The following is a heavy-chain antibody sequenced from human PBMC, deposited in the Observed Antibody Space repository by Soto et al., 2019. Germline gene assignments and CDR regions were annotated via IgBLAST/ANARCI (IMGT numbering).Heavy chain of an antibody. CDR2: ISGSGGST. D-gene: IGHD2-2*01. V-gene: IGHV3-23*01. Sequence: QSGGSLRLSCAASGFTFSSYAMSWVRQAPGKGLEWVSAISGSGGSTYYADSVKGRFTISRDNSKNTLYLQMNSLRAEDTAVYYCAKDVLGYCSSTSCYESINFDYWGQGTLVTVSS. CDR1: GFTFSSYA. CDR3: AKDVLGYCSSTSCYESINFDY. J-gene: IGHJ4*02.